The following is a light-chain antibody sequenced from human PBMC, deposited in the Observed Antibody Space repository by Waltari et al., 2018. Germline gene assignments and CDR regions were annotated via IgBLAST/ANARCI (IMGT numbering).Light chain of an antibody. J-gene: IGLJ3*02. Sequence: QSALTQPASVSGSPAQSITISCTGTRSDVGLYNYVSWYQQHPGKAPKLIIFDVSKRHSGISNRFSGSKSGNTASLTISGLQAEDEADYYCSAYTRSSTWVFGGGTKLTVL. CDR2: DVS. CDR1: RSDVGLYNY. V-gene: IGLV2-14*03. CDR3: SAYTRSSTWV.